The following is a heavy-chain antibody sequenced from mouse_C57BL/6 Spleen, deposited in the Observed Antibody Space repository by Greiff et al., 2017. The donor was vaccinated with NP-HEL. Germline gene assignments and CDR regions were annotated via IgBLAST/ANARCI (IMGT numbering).Heavy chain of an antibody. Sequence: QVQLQQPGAELVKPGASVKLSCKASGYTFTSYWMQWVNQRPGQGLEWIGEIDPSDSYTNYNQKFKGKATLTVDTSSSTAYMQLSSLTSEDSAVYYCARWGYASSPDYWGQGTTLTVSS. CDR1: GYTFTSYW. CDR3: ARWGYASSPDY. D-gene: IGHD1-1*01. CDR2: IDPSDSYT. J-gene: IGHJ2*01. V-gene: IGHV1-50*01.